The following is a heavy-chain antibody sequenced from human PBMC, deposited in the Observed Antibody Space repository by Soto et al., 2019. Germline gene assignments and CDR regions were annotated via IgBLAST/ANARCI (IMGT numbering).Heavy chain of an antibody. CDR1: GFTFSSYG. J-gene: IGHJ3*02. CDR3: ARDALRLLYLHAFDI. V-gene: IGHV3-33*01. D-gene: IGHD3-3*01. CDR2: IWYDGSNK. Sequence: QVQLVESGGGVVQPGRSLRLSCAASGFTFSSYGMHWVRQAPGKGLEWVAVIWYDGSNKYYADSVKGRFTISRDNSKNTLYLQMNSLRAEDTAVYYCARDALRLLYLHAFDIWGQGTMVTVSS.